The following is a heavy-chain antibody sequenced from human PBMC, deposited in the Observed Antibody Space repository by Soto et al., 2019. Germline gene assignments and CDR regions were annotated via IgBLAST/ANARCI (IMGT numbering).Heavy chain of an antibody. D-gene: IGHD3-3*01. CDR2: ISDYNGNT. CDR3: ARQTTYDFLCGYHEQDYYYYYYMDV. CDR1: GYTFTSYG. Sequence: ASVKVSCTASGYTFTSYGMRWVRQAPGQRLKRMRRISDYNGNTKYTQKQQGRVTMTTDTSTSTAYLELRSLRSDDTAVYYCARQTTYDFLCGYHEQDYYYYYYMDVWGKGTTVTVSS. J-gene: IGHJ6*03. V-gene: IGHV1-18*01.